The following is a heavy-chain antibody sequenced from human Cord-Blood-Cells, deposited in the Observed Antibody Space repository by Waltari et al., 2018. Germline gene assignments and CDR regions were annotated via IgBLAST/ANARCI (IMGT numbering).Heavy chain of an antibody. CDR3: AGQVGGVIVVVPAAIDY. D-gene: IGHD2-2*01. CDR1: GGPISSSSYY. CDR2: IYYSGST. J-gene: IGHJ4*02. V-gene: IGHV4-39*01. Sequence: QMQLQESGPGLEKLSETLYFTCTVSGGPISSSSYYWGWIRQPQGKGVECIGSIYYSGSTYYNPSLKSRVTKYGDTAKTHFSLMLSSVTAADTAVYYCAGQVGGVIVVVPAAIDYWGQGTLVTVSS.